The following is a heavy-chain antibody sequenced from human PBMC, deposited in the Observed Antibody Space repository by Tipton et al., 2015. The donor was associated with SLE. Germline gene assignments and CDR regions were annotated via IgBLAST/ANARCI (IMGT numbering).Heavy chain of an antibody. J-gene: IGHJ4*01. CDR1: GFSFSTHA. CDR3: ANEIRPNDY. Sequence: SLRLSCEASGFSFSTHAMSWVRQAPGQGLQWVSSLAISETKTYYADSVKGRFTISRDNSKNTLYLQMNSLSSDDTAVYYCANEIRPNDYWGQGKLVTVSS. CDR2: LAISETKT. V-gene: IGHV3-23*01.